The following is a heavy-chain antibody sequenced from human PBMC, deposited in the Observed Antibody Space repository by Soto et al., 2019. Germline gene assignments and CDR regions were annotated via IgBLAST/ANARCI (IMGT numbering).Heavy chain of an antibody. Sequence: PSETLSLTCTVSGGSVSSGSYYWSWIRQPPGKGLECIGYIYYSGSTNYNPSLKSRVTISVDTSKNQFSLKLSSVTAADTAVYYCGRENRGVGGWDSYSGREVGGKGTRVTVSS. CDR2: IYYSGST. CDR1: GGSVSSGSYY. D-gene: IGHD3-16*01. CDR3: GRENRGVGGWDSYSGREV. V-gene: IGHV4-61*01. J-gene: IGHJ6*04.